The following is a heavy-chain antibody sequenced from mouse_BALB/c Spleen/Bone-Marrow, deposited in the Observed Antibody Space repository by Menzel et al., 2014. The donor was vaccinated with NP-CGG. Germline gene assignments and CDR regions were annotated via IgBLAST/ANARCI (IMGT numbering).Heavy chain of an antibody. Sequence: EVKLVESGPGLVKPSQSLPLTCTVTGYSITSDYVWNWIRQFPGNKLEWMGYISYSGSISYNPSLKSRISITRDTSKNQVFLQLNSVTTEDTATYYCASSADWYFDVWGAGTTVTVSS. D-gene: IGHD3-1*01. J-gene: IGHJ1*01. CDR2: ISYSGSI. V-gene: IGHV3-2*02. CDR1: GYSITSDYV. CDR3: ASSADWYFDV.